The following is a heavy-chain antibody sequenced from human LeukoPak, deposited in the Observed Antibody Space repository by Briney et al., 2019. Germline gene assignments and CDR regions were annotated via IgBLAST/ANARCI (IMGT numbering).Heavy chain of an antibody. V-gene: IGHV3-23*01. D-gene: IGHD3-9*01. CDR3: AKAVLRYPIRGSPDY. CDR2: ISATDGRT. J-gene: IGHJ4*02. Sequence: PGGSLRLSCAASGFSFSSYAMSWVRQAPGKGLEWVSGISATDGRTYYADSVEGRFTISRDNSKNTLYLQMNSLRAEDTAVYYCAKAVLRYPIRGSPDYWGQGTLVTVSS. CDR1: GFSFSSYA.